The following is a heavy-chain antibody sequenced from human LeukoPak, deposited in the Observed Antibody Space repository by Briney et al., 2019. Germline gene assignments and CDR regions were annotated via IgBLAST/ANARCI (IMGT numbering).Heavy chain of an antibody. CDR3: ARRRRYCSGGSCGNKFDP. D-gene: IGHD2-15*01. CDR2: IIPIFGTA. J-gene: IGHJ5*02. Sequence: ASVKVSCKASGGTFSSYAISWVRQAPGQGLEWMGGIIPIFGTANYAQKFQGSVTITADESTSTAYMELSSLRSEDTAVYYCARRRRYCSGGSCGNKFDPWGQGTLVTVSS. CDR1: GGTFSSYA. V-gene: IGHV1-69*13.